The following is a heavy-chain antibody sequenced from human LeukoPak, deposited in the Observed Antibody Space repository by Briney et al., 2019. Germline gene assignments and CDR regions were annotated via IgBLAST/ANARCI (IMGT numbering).Heavy chain of an antibody. V-gene: IGHV4-4*07. D-gene: IGHD4-23*01. J-gene: IGHJ4*02. Sequence: VKPSETLSLTCTVSGGSINSYYWSWIRQPAGKGLEWIGRIYSSGSTNYNPSLKSRVSMSVDTSKNQFSLKLTSVTAADTAVYYCARGGKATVVTMWGQGILVTVPS. CDR3: ARGGKATVVTM. CDR2: IYSSGST. CDR1: GGSINSYY.